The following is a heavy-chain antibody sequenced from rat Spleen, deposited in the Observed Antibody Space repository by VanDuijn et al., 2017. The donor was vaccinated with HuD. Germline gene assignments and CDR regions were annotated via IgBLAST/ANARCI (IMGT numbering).Heavy chain of an antibody. V-gene: IGHV5-7*01. CDR3: ARHGYGGYSGPFAY. J-gene: IGHJ3*01. CDR2: ISFDGSNT. D-gene: IGHD1-11*01. Sequence: EVQLVESGGGLVQPGRSLKLSCVASGFTFNNYWMYWIRQAPKKGLEWVATISFDGSNTYYRDSVKGRFTISRDNAKSTLYLQMDSLRSEDTATYYCARHGYGGYSGPFAYWGQGTLVTVSS. CDR1: GFTFNNYW.